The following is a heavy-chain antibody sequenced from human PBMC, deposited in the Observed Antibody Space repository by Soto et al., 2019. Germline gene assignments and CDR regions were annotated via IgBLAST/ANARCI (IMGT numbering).Heavy chain of an antibody. J-gene: IGHJ4*02. V-gene: IGHV4-34*01. Sequence: SETLSLTCAVYGGSFSGYYWSWIRQPPGKGLEWIGEINHSGSTNYNPSLKSRVTISVDTSKNQFSLKLSSVTAADTAVYYCARDLWYYYDSSGYTPLVYWGQGTLVTVSS. D-gene: IGHD3-22*01. CDR2: INHSGST. CDR1: GGSFSGYY. CDR3: ARDLWYYYDSSGYTPLVY.